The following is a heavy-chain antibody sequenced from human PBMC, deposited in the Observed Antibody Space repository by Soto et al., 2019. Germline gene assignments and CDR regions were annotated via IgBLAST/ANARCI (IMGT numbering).Heavy chain of an antibody. D-gene: IGHD6-19*01. J-gene: IGHJ6*02. CDR1: GYTFTTYG. CDR2: INGYNGNT. CDR3: AREGSAPYSYYAIDF. V-gene: IGHV1-18*01. Sequence: QVQLEQSGAEVKKPGDSMKVSCKASGYTFTTYGISWVRQAPGQGLEWMGWINGYNGNTDYPQKLQGRVTMTTDPSTRTAYMALRSLRSHDTAVYYCAREGSAPYSYYAIDFWAQGTTVTVSS.